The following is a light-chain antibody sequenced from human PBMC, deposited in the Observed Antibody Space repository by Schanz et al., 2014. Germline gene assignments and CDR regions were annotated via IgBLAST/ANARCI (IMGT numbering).Light chain of an antibody. J-gene: IGLJ1*01. V-gene: IGLV2-14*03. CDR3: SSYTSSSTLYV. CDR2: DVH. CDR1: SSDIGAHNY. Sequence: QSALTQPASVSGSPGQSITIFCTGTSSDIGAHNYVSWYQQHPGKAPKLIVYDVHDRPSGVSYRFSGSKSGYTASLTISGLQAEDEADYYCSSYTSSSTLYVFGTGTKLTVL.